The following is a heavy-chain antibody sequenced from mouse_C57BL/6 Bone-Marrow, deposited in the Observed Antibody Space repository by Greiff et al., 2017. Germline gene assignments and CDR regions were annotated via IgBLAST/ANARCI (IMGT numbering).Heavy chain of an antibody. J-gene: IGHJ2*01. CDR3: ARKDYSNPSFDY. CDR2: IYPGAGDT. D-gene: IGHD2-5*01. V-gene: IGHV1-80*01. CDR1: GYAFSSYW. Sequence: QVQLQQSGAELVKPGASVKISCKASGYAFSSYWMNWVKQRPGKGLEWIGQIYPGAGDTNYNGKFKGKATLTADKSSSTAYMQLSSLTSEDSAVYFCARKDYSNPSFDYWGQGTTLTVSS.